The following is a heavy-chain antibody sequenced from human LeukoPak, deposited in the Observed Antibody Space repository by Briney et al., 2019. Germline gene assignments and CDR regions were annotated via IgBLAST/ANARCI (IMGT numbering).Heavy chain of an antibody. CDR3: ARVKDCSGGSCYPPHINWFDP. CDR1: GYTFTSYG. V-gene: IGHV1-18*01. D-gene: IGHD2-15*01. Sequence: ASVKVSCKASGYTFTSYGISWVRQAPGQGLEWMGWISAYNGNTNYAQKLQGRVTMTTDTSTSTAYTELRSLRSDDTAVYYCARVKDCSGGSCYPPHINWFDPWGQGTLVTVSS. CDR2: ISAYNGNT. J-gene: IGHJ5*02.